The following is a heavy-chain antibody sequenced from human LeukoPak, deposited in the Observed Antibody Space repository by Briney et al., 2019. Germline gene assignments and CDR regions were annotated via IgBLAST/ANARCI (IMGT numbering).Heavy chain of an antibody. J-gene: IGHJ6*03. CDR1: GYTFTSYY. V-gene: IGHV1-46*03. CDR2: INPSGGST. CDR3: ARGGGTVRHYYYYMDV. D-gene: IGHD4-11*01. Sequence: ASVKVSFKASGYTFTSYYMHWVRQPPAQGLEWMGIINPSGGSTSYAQKFQSRVTMTRDTSTSTVYMELSSLRSEDTAVYYCARGGGTVRHYYYYMDVWGKGTTVTVSS.